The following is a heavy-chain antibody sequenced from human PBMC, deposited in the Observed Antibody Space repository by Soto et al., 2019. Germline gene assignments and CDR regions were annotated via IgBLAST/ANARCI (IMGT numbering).Heavy chain of an antibody. J-gene: IGHJ5*01. CDR1: GFTFSSYA. CDR3: AREGSGSLGPDS. Sequence: QVQLLESGGGVVQPGRSLRLSCAASGFTFSSYAMHWVRQAPGKGLEWVAVIWYDGSNKYYADSVKGRFTVSRDNSKKTVYLQMNSLRGEDTGVYYCAREGSGSLGPDSWGQGTLVTVSA. CDR2: IWYDGSNK. V-gene: IGHV3-33*01. D-gene: IGHD3-10*01.